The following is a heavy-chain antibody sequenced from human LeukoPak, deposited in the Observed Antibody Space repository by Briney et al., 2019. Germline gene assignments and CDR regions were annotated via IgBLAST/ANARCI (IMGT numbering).Heavy chain of an antibody. V-gene: IGHV3-30*18. CDR2: ISHDGNNK. CDR1: GFTFSKNG. Sequence: GGSLRLSCAASGFTFSKNGMHWVRQAPGKGLEWVAVISHDGNNKYYGDSVKGRFTVSRDNSKNTLFLQMNSLRAEDTAVYYCAKDPLRGFGELLSAYYFDYWGQGTLVTVSS. J-gene: IGHJ4*02. D-gene: IGHD3-10*01. CDR3: AKDPLRGFGELLSAYYFDY.